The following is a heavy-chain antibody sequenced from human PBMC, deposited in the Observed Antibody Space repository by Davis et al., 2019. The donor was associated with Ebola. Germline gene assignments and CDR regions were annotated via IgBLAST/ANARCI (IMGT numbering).Heavy chain of an antibody. D-gene: IGHD3-22*01. CDR2: IYYSGST. Sequence: MPSETLSLTCTVSGGSISSYYWSWIRQPPGKGLEWIGYIYYSGSTNYNPSLKSRVTISVDTSKTQFSLKLSSVTAADTAVYYCAREGYYYDSSGYHKGGMDVWGQGTTVTVSS. J-gene: IGHJ6*02. CDR3: AREGYYYDSSGYHKGGMDV. V-gene: IGHV4-59*01. CDR1: GGSISSYY.